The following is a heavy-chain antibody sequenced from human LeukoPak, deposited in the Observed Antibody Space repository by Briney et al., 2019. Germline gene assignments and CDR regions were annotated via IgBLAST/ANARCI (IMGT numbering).Heavy chain of an antibody. Sequence: GRSLRLSCGASGFIFSSYAMHWVRQAPGKGLEWVAVISYDGSNKYYADSMKGRFTISRDNSKNTLYLQMNSLRAEDTAVYYCACFWPKGFDPWGQGTLVTVSS. J-gene: IGHJ5*02. V-gene: IGHV3-30*14. CDR3: ACFWPKGFDP. CDR2: ISYDGSNK. CDR1: GFIFSSYA. D-gene: IGHD2/OR15-2a*01.